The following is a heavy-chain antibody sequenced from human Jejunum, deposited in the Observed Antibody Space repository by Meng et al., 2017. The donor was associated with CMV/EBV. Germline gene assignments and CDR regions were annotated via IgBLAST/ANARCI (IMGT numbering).Heavy chain of an antibody. CDR3: ARGLMGCTSTSCYSGWFDP. CDR1: TYS. J-gene: IGHJ5*02. Sequence: TYSMNWVRQAPGTGLEWVSSISGRGDNIYYADSVKGRFTISRDNAKNSLFLQMNSLRAEDTAVYYCARGLMGCTSTSCYSGWFDPWGQGTLVTVSS. D-gene: IGHD2-2*02. V-gene: IGHV3-21*01. CDR2: ISGRGDNI.